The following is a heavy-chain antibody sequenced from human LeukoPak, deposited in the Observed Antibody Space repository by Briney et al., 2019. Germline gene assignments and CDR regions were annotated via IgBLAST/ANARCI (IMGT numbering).Heavy chain of an antibody. V-gene: IGHV1-46*01. CDR1: GYTFTSYY. Sequence: ASVNVSCKASGYTFTSYYMHWVRQAPGQGLEWMGVINPSGGSTSYAQKFQGRVTMTRDTSASTVYMELSSLRSEDTAMYYCARDARYDSSGSDAFDIWGQGTMVTVSS. CDR3: ARDARYDSSGSDAFDI. D-gene: IGHD3-22*01. J-gene: IGHJ3*02. CDR2: INPSGGST.